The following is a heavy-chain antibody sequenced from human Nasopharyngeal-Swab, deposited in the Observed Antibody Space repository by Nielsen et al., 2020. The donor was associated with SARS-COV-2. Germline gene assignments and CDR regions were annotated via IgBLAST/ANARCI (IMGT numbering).Heavy chain of an antibody. CDR3: ARDLGGAADGTDY. Sequence: GESLKISCAASGFTFSSYGMHWVRQAPGKGLEWVAVIWYDGSNKYYADSVKGRFTISRDNSKNTLYLQMNSLRAEDTAVYYCARDLGGAADGTDYWGQGTLVTVSS. CDR2: IWYDGSNK. V-gene: IGHV3-33*01. CDR1: GFTFSSYG. J-gene: IGHJ4*02. D-gene: IGHD6-13*01.